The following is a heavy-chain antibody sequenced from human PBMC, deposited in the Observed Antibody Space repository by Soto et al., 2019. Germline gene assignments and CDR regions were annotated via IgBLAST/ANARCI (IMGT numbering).Heavy chain of an antibody. CDR1: GFTFSSYA. V-gene: IGHV3-64D*08. J-gene: IGHJ4*02. Sequence: GGSLRLSCSASGFTFSSYAMHWVRQAPGKGLEYVSAISSNGGSTYYADSVKGRFTISRDNSKNTLYLQMSSLRAEDTAVYYCVKDAARVGRYSSSSFLDYWGQGTLVTVSS. CDR3: VKDAARVGRYSSSSFLDY. D-gene: IGHD6-6*01. CDR2: ISSNGGST.